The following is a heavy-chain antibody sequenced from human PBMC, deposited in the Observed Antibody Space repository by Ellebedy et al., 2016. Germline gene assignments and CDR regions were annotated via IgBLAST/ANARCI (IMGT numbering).Heavy chain of an antibody. Sequence: ASVKVSCKASGYTFTSYYMHWVRQAPGQGLEWMGIINPSGGSTSYAQKFQGRVTMTRDTSISTAYLELSGLKSEDTAVYYCARVATVTHNWFDPWGQGTLVTVSS. V-gene: IGHV1-46*01. J-gene: IGHJ5*02. D-gene: IGHD4-17*01. CDR1: GYTFTSYY. CDR3: ARVATVTHNWFDP. CDR2: INPSGGST.